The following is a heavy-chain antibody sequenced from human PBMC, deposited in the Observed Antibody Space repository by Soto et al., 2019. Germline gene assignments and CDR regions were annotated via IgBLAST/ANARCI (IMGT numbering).Heavy chain of an antibody. D-gene: IGHD3-3*01. J-gene: IGHJ6*02. CDR3: AKDSYDFWSGYLTLSARYYYYYGMDV. CDR1: DYTFTRYG. V-gene: IGHV1-18*01. CDR2: ISGYNGDT. Sequence: ASVKVSCKASDYTFTRYGISWVRQAPGQGLEWMGWISGYNGDTNYAQKFQGRVSMTIDTSTTTAYMELRSLRAEDTAVYYCAKDSYDFWSGYLTLSARYYYYYGMDVWGQGTTVTVSS.